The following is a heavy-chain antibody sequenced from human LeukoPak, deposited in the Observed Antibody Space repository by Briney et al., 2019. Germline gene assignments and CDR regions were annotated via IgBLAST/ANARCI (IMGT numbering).Heavy chain of an antibody. D-gene: IGHD2-21*01. V-gene: IGHV3-30*18. CDR2: ISDDGSKG. J-gene: IGHJ4*02. Sequence: GGSLRLSCAASGFSFNSHGMHWVRQAPDKGLEWVAVISDDGSKGYYADSVKGRFTISRGNPKNVLYLQMSSLRAEDTAVYYCAKDYNRGLPDYWGQGTLVIVSS. CDR3: AKDYNRGLPDY. CDR1: GFSFNSHG.